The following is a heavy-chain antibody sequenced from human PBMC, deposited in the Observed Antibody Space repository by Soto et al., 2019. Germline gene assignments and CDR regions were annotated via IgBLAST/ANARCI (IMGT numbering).Heavy chain of an antibody. CDR2: ISFDGSNK. CDR1: KFTFRTYV. J-gene: IGHJ6*02. V-gene: IGHV3-30*04. Sequence: GGSLRLSCAASKFTFRTYVMHWVRQAPGKGLEWVALISFDGSNKYYADSVKGRFTISRDNPKNTLYLQMNSLRPEDTAVYYCAKDSHPDYYGMDVWGQGPTVTVSS. CDR3: AKDSHPDYYGMDV.